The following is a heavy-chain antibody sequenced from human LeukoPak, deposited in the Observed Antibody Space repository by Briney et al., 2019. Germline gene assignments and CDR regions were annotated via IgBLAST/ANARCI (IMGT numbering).Heavy chain of an antibody. V-gene: IGHV1-69*13. D-gene: IGHD6-19*01. J-gene: IGHJ5*02. CDR3: ARGKQWLVNWFDP. CDR2: IIPIFGTA. Sequence: ASVKVSCKASGGTFSSYAISWVRQAPGQGLEWMGGIIPIFGTANYAQKLQGRVTITADESTSTAYMELSSLRSEDTAVYYCARGKQWLVNWFDPWGQGTLVTVSS. CDR1: GGTFSSYA.